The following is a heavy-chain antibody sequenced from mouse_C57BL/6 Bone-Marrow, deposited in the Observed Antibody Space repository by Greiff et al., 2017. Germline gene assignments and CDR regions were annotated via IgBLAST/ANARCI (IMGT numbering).Heavy chain of an antibody. D-gene: IGHD1-1*01. CDR3: ARSPITTVVGNYAMDY. Sequence: EVQGVESGGGLVQPGGSLSLSCAASGFTFTDYYMSWVRQPPGKALEWLGFIRNKANGYTTEYSASVKGRFTISRDNSQSILYLQMNALRAEDSATYYCARSPITTVVGNYAMDYWGQGTSVTVSS. CDR1: GFTFTDYY. V-gene: IGHV7-3*01. J-gene: IGHJ4*01. CDR2: IRNKANGYTT.